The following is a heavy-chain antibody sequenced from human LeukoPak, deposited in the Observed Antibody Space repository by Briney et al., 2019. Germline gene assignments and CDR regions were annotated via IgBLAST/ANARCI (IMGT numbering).Heavy chain of an antibody. CDR3: ARDMEGYYDILTGNTQYGMDV. V-gene: IGHV3-33*01. Sequence: PGRSLRLSCAASGFTFSSYGMHWVRQAPGKGLEWVAVIWYDGSNKYYADSVKGRFTISRHNSKNTLYLQMNSLRAEDTAVYYCARDMEGYYDILTGNTQYGMDVWGQGTTVTVSS. J-gene: IGHJ6*02. CDR1: GFTFSSYG. D-gene: IGHD3-9*01. CDR2: IWYDGSNK.